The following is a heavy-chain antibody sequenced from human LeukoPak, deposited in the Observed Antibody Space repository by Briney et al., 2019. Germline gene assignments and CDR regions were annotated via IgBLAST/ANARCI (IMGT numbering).Heavy chain of an antibody. CDR2: TYYRSKWYN. Sequence: SQTLSLTCAISGDSVSSNSAAWNWIRQSPSRGLEWLGRTYYRSKWYNDYAVSVKSRITINPDTSKNQFSLQLNSVTPEDTAVYYCARTPSTFYSGYDYPFDYWGQGTLVTVSS. D-gene: IGHD5-12*01. CDR3: ARTPSTFYSGYDYPFDY. V-gene: IGHV6-1*01. CDR1: GDSVSSNSAA. J-gene: IGHJ4*02.